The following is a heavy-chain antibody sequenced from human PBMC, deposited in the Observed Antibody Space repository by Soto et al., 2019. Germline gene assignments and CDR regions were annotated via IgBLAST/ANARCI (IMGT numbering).Heavy chain of an antibody. CDR2: ISYDGSNK. Sequence: PGGSLRLCCAASGFTFSSYAMHWVRQAPGKGLEWVAVISYDGSNKYYADSVKGRFTISRDNSKNTLYLQMNSLRAEDTAVYYCARDLTVTTFNYYYGMDVWGQGTTVTVSS. V-gene: IGHV3-30-3*01. CDR3: ARDLTVTTFNYYYGMDV. J-gene: IGHJ6*02. CDR1: GFTFSSYA. D-gene: IGHD4-17*01.